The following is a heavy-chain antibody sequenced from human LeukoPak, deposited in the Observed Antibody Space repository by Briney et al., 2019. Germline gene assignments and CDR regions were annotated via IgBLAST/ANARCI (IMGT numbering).Heavy chain of an antibody. CDR1: GFTFDTYS. V-gene: IGHV3-48*01. CDR3: AKDLGYCSSTSCYGRDAFDI. J-gene: IGHJ3*02. D-gene: IGHD2-2*01. CDR2: ISAASHGI. Sequence: GGSLRLSCAASGFTFDTYSMTWVRQAPGKGLEWISHISAASHGIKYVASVKGRFTISRDNSKNTLYLQMNSLRAEDTAVYYCAKDLGYCSSTSCYGRDAFDIWGQGTMVTVSS.